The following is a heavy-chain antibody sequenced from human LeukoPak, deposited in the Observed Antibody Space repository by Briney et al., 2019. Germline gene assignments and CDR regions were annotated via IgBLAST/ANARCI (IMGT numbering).Heavy chain of an antibody. CDR1: GGSFSGYY. V-gene: IGHV4-34*01. CDR2: INHSGST. J-gene: IGHJ3*02. Sequence: SETLSLTCAVYGGSFSGYYWSWIRQPPGKGLEWIGEINHSGSTNYNPSLKSRVTISVDTSKNQFSLKLSSVTAADTAVYYCARDGGYSGYDYAFDIWGQGTMVTVSS. D-gene: IGHD5-12*01. CDR3: ARDGGYSGYDYAFDI.